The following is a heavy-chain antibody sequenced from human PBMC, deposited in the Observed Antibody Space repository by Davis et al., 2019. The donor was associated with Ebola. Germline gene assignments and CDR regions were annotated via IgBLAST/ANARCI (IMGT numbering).Heavy chain of an antibody. D-gene: IGHD6-13*01. J-gene: IGHJ6*02. CDR1: GFTFSSYA. Sequence: GESLKISCAAPGFTFSSYAMSWVRQAPGKGLEWVANIKQDGSDKYYVDSVKGRITISRDNPKNSLYLQMNSLRAEDTAVYYCARDSPGNGMDVWGQGATVTVSS. CDR2: IKQDGSDK. V-gene: IGHV3-7*03. CDR3: ARDSPGNGMDV.